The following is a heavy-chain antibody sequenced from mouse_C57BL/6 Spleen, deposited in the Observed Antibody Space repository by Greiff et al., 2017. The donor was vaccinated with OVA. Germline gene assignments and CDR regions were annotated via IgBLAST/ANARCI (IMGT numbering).Heavy chain of an antibody. D-gene: IGHD2-4*01. V-gene: IGHV1-39*01. Sequence: EVKLMESGPELVKPGASVKISCKASGYSFTDYNMNWVKQSNGKSLEWIGVINPNYGTTSYNQKFKGKATLTVDQSSSTAYMQLNSLTSEDSAVYYCARGGDYDGYYAMDYWGQGTSVTVSS. CDR1: GYSFTDYN. CDR3: ARGGDYDGYYAMDY. J-gene: IGHJ4*01. CDR2: INPNYGTT.